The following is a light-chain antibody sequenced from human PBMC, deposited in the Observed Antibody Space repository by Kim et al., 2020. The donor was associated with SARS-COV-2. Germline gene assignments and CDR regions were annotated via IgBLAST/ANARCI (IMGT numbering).Light chain of an antibody. CDR1: QSVPSNY. Sequence: LAPGERAILSGRASQSVPSNYLAWYQQKSGQAPRLLIFRASSRATGIPDRFSGSGSGTDFTLTISRLEPEDFAVYYCQQYDTSPYTFGQGTKLEIK. CDR2: RAS. J-gene: IGKJ2*01. V-gene: IGKV3-20*01. CDR3: QQYDTSPYT.